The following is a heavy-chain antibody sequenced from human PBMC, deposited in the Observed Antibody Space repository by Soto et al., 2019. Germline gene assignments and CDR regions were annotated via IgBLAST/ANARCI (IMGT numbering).Heavy chain of an antibody. V-gene: IGHV4-31*03. CDR1: GGSISSGGYY. D-gene: IGHD1-1*01. Sequence: QVQLQESGPGLVKPSQTLSLTCTVSGGSISSGGYYWSWIRQHPGKGLEWIGYIYYSGSTYYNPSLKSRVTISVDTSKNQFSLKLSSVTAADTAVYYCAREGNEGYYYGMDVWGQGNTVTVSS. CDR2: IYYSGST. CDR3: AREGNEGYYYGMDV. J-gene: IGHJ6*02.